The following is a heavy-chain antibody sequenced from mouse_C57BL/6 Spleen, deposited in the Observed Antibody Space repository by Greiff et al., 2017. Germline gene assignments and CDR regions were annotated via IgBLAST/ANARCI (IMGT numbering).Heavy chain of an antibody. D-gene: IGHD1-1*01. CDR3: ARCDSSYLYVDV. CDR1: GYTFTSYW. J-gene: IGHJ1*03. Sequence: QVQLKQPGAELVKPGASVKMSCKASGYTFTSYWITWVKQRPGQGLEWIGDIYPGSGSTNYNEKFKSKATLTVDTSSSTAYMQLSSLTSEDSAVYCCARCDSSYLYVDVWGTGTTVTVSS. V-gene: IGHV1-55*01. CDR2: IYPGSGST.